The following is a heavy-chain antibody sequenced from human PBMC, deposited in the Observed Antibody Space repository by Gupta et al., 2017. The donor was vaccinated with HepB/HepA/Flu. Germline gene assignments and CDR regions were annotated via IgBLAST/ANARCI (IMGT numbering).Heavy chain of an antibody. D-gene: IGHD3-22*01. CDR2: ISGFGENT. J-gene: IGHJ4*02. CDR1: VFTFFNSA. CDR3: TKGGHYSFFDY. V-gene: IGHV3-23*01. Sequence: GQIWESGGDLVKRGGSLSFSCAASVFTFFNSAMTWVRQVPGKGLEWVSTISGFGENTFYADSVKGRFTISRDNFRSTVFLQMNSLRGEDTALYYCTKGGHYSFFDYWGQGALVTVSS.